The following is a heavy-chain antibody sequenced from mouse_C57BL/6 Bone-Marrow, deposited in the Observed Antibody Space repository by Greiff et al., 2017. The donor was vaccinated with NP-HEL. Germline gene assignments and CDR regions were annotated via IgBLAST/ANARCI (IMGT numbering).Heavy chain of an antibody. CDR1: GYTFTSYW. CDR2: IDPSDSYT. CDR3: ASPYDGYFDY. Sequence: QVQLQQPGAELVKPGASVKLSCKASGYTFTSYWMQWVKQRPGQGLEWIGEIDPSDSYTNYNQKFKGKATLTVDTSSSTAYMQLSSLTSEDAAVYYCASPYDGYFDYWGQGTTLTVSS. D-gene: IGHD2-3*01. J-gene: IGHJ2*01. V-gene: IGHV1-50*01.